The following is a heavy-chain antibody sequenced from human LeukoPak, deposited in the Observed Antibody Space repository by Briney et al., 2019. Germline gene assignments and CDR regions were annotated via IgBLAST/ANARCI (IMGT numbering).Heavy chain of an antibody. J-gene: IGHJ4*02. CDR1: GFTFSSYA. CDR2: ISGSGGST. CDR3: AKAHDLYYYDSSGYYFLDY. D-gene: IGHD3-22*01. Sequence: PGGSLRLSCAASGFTFSSYAMSWVRQAPGKGLEWVSAISGSGGSTYYADSVKGRFTISRDNSKNTLHLQMNSLRAEDTAVYYCAKAHDLYYYDSSGYYFLDYWGQGTLVTVSS. V-gene: IGHV3-23*01.